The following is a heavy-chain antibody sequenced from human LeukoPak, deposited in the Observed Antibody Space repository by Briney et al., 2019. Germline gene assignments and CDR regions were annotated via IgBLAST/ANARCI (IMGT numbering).Heavy chain of an antibody. Sequence: PGGSLRLSCAASGFTFSSYSMNWVRQAPGKGLEWVSSISSSSSYIYYADSVKGRFTISRDNAKNSLYLQMNSLRAEDTAVYYCARDGGVGTVSPDDYWGQGTLVTVSS. J-gene: IGHJ4*02. CDR2: ISSSSSYI. CDR3: ARDGGVGTVSPDDY. D-gene: IGHD4-17*01. V-gene: IGHV3-21*01. CDR1: GFTFSSYS.